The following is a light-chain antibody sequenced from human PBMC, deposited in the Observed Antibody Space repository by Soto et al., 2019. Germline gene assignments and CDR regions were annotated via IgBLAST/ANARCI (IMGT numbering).Light chain of an antibody. J-gene: IGLJ1*01. CDR2: EGG. Sequence: QSALTQPASVSGSPGQSITISCTGTSSDVGNYNFVSWYQQHPGKAPKLMISEGGKRPSGVSDRFFGSKSGNTASLTISGLQAEDEADYYCCSYAGISTYVFGPGTKVTVL. V-gene: IGLV2-23*01. CDR1: SSDVGNYNF. CDR3: CSYAGISTYV.